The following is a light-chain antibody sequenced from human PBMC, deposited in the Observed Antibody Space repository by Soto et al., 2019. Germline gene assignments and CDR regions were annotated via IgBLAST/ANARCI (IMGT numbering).Light chain of an antibody. V-gene: IGKV1-39*01. CDR2: AAS. J-gene: IGKJ1*01. Sequence: DIQMTPSPSSLSASVGDRVTITCRASQSISSYLNWYQQKPGKAPKVLIYAASSLQSGVPSRFSGSGSGTDFTLTISSLQPEDFATYYCQQSYRTPRTFGQGTKVEIK. CDR1: QSISSY. CDR3: QQSYRTPRT.